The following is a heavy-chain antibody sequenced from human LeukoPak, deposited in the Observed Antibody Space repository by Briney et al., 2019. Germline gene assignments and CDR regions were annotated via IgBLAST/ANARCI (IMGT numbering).Heavy chain of an antibody. V-gene: IGHV4-61*05. J-gene: IGHJ4*02. D-gene: IGHD5-12*01. CDR3: ASTDSGYER. CDR2: IYYSGST. CDR1: GGSISSSSYY. Sequence: SETLSLTCTVSGGSISSSSYYWDWIRQPPGKGLEWIGYIYYSGSTNYNPSLKSRVTISVDTSKNQFSLKLSSVTAADTAVYYCASTDSGYERWGQGTLVTVSS.